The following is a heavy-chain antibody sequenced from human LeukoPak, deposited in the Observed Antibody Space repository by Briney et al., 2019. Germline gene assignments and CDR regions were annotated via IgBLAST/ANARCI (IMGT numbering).Heavy chain of an antibody. CDR3: AREALRYFDWLISYYYGMDV. D-gene: IGHD3-9*01. V-gene: IGHV1-18*01. CDR2: ISAYNGNT. J-gene: IGHJ6*02. CDR1: GYTFTSYG. Sequence: ASVKVSCKASGYTFTSYGISWVRQAPGQGLEWMGWISAYNGNTNYAQKLQGRVTMTTDTFTSTAYMELRSLRSDDTAVYYCAREALRYFDWLISYYYGMDVWGQGTTVTVCS.